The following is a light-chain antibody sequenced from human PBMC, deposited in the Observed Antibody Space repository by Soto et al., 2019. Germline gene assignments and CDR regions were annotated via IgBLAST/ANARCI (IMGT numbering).Light chain of an antibody. Sequence: VLTQPASVSGSPGQSITISCTGTSSDVGGYNYVSWYQQHPGKAPKLMIYEVSNRPSGVSNRFSGSKSGNTASLTISGLQAEDEADYYCSSYTSSSTLVVFGTGTKLTVL. V-gene: IGLV2-14*01. CDR3: SSYTSSSTLVV. J-gene: IGLJ1*01. CDR1: SSDVGGYNY. CDR2: EVS.